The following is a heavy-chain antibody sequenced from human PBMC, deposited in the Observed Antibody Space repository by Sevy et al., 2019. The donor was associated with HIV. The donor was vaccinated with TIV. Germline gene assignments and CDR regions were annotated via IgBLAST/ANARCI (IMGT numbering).Heavy chain of an antibody. Sequence: GGSLRLSCAISGFTVNDKYIIWVRQAPGKGLEWVSVIFSSGSTYHADSAKGRFTISRDNSKNTVDLQMNSVRAEDTAVYYCVSLFLSYRSGWSYFDYWGQGTLVTVSS. V-gene: IGHV3-66*02. J-gene: IGHJ4*02. CDR1: GFTVNDKY. CDR2: IFSSGST. CDR3: VSLFLSYRSGWSYFDY. D-gene: IGHD6-19*01.